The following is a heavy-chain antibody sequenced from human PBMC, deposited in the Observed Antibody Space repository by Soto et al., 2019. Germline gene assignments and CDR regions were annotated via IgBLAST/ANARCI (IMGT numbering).Heavy chain of an antibody. J-gene: IGHJ4*02. CDR2: IGGSGTNT. CDR3: ARTITGYFWAGAY. V-gene: IGHV3-53*01. CDR1: GFTVSNNY. D-gene: IGHD2-21*01. Sequence: GSLRLSCAASGFTVSNNYMSWVRQAPGKGLEWVSGIGGSGTNTYYADFVKGRFTISRDNSKNTLYLQMDSLRAEDTAIYYCARTITGYFWAGAYWGQGTLVTVSS.